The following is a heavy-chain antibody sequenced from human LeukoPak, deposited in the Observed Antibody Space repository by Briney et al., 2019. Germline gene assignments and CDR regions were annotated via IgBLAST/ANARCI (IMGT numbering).Heavy chain of an antibody. D-gene: IGHD5-18*01. CDR3: ARSVLGYSYELHIDY. J-gene: IGHJ4*02. CDR1: GYTFTSYG. V-gene: IGHV1-18*01. Sequence: ASVKVSCKASGYTFTSYGISWVRQAPGQGLEWMGWISAYNGNTNYAQKLQGRVTMTTDTSTSTAYMELRSLRSDDTAVYYCARSVLGYSYELHIDYWGQGTLVTVSS. CDR2: ISAYNGNT.